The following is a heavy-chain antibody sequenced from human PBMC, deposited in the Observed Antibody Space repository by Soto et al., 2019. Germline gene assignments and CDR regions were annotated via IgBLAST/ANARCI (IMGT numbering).Heavy chain of an antibody. CDR1: RFNFGHSW. CDR2: MTSDGSTT. V-gene: IGHV3-74*01. Sequence: GGYLRLSCAASRFNFGHSWIHWVRQAPGKGLEWVSRMTSDGSTTDYADPVKGRFTVSRDNGKYTLYLQMNSLRAEDTAVYYCAKAKAHYWGPGTLISVSS. CDR3: AKAKAHY. J-gene: IGHJ4*02.